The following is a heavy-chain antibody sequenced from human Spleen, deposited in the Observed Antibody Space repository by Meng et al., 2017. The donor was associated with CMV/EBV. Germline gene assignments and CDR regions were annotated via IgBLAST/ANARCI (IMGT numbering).Heavy chain of an antibody. CDR3: AYGTSTTVNY. D-gene: IGHD1-1*01. CDR2: IRYDGSKR. J-gene: IGHJ4*02. V-gene: IGHV3-30*02. CDR1: GFGLSTFA. Sequence: GGSLRLSCADSGFGLSTFAMSWVRQAPGKGLEWMSFIRYDGSKRYYAGSVKGRFTISRDNSKNTLSLQMNSLRAEDTGIYFCAYGTSTTVNYWGQGTLVTVSS.